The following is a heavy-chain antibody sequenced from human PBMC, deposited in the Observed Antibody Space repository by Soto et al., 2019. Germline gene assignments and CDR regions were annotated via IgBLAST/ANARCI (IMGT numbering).Heavy chain of an antibody. CDR1: GGSISSSSYY. D-gene: IGHD3-22*01. J-gene: IGHJ5*02. V-gene: IGHV4-39*01. CDR3: ARAIVSVFLFDP. Sequence: SETLSLTCTVSGGSISSSSYYWGWIRQPPGKGLEWIGSIYYTGSTSYNPSLKSRITISVDTSKNQFSLKLSSVTAADTAVYYCARAIVSVFLFDPWGQGSLVIVSS. CDR2: IYYTGST.